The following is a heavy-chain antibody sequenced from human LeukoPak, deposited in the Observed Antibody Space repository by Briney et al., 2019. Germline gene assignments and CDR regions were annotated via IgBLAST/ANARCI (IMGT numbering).Heavy chain of an antibody. V-gene: IGHV1-2*04. Sequence: ASVNVSCKASGYTFTGYYMHWVRQAPGQGLEWMGWINPNSGGTNYAQKFQGWVTMTRDTSISTAYMELSRLRSDDTAVYYCARASDRSSEAYYYYGMDVWGQGTTVTVSS. CDR2: INPNSGGT. CDR1: GYTFTGYY. J-gene: IGHJ6*02. CDR3: ARASDRSSEAYYYYGMDV.